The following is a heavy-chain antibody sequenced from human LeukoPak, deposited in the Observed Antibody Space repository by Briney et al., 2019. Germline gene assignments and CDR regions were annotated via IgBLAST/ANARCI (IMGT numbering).Heavy chain of an antibody. J-gene: IGHJ4*02. CDR3: ARGVIAAGGNDFDY. CDR2: TYYSGST. CDR1: GGSISSSSYY. Sequence: PSETLSLTCTVSGGSISSSSYYWGWIRQPPGKGLEWIGSTYYSGSTYYNPSLKSRVTISVDTSKNQLSLKMISVTAADTAVYYCARGVIAAGGNDFDYWGQGTLVTVSS. V-gene: IGHV4-39*07. D-gene: IGHD6-13*01.